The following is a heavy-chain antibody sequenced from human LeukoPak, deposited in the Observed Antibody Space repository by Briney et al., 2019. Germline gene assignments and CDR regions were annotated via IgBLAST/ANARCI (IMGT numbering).Heavy chain of an antibody. V-gene: IGHV4-61*02. Sequence: PSETLSLTCTVSGGSISSGNYYWSWIRQPAGKGLEWIGRIYTSGTTNYNPSLKSRVTISVDTSKNQFSLKLSSVTAADTAVYYCARGSQMVGATNYWGQGTLVTVSS. CDR1: GGSISSGNYY. CDR2: IYTSGTT. J-gene: IGHJ4*02. D-gene: IGHD1-26*01. CDR3: ARGSQMVGATNY.